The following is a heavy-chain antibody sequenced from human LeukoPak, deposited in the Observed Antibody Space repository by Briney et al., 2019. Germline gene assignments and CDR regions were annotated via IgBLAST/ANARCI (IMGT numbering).Heavy chain of an antibody. D-gene: IGHD6-13*01. CDR3: AKDWPSEWQQLPDYDAFDI. CDR2: FSSSDGTT. CDR1: GFTFSIYG. J-gene: IGHJ3*02. V-gene: IGHV3-23*01. Sequence: GGSLRLSRAASGFTFSIYGMSWVRQAPGKGLEWVSGFSSSDGTTHYADSVKGRFTISRDISKNTLYLQMNRLRAEDAAVYYCAKDWPSEWQQLPDYDAFDIWGQGTMVTVSS.